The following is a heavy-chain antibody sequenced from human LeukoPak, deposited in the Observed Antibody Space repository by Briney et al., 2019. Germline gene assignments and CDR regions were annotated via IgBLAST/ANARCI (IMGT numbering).Heavy chain of an antibody. CDR2: IYHSGST. CDR1: GGSISSGGYS. J-gene: IGHJ5*02. CDR3: ARGQIAVAGLNWFDP. Sequence: SQTLSLTCAVSGGSISSGGYSWSWIRQPPGKGLEWIVYIYHSGSTYYNPSLKSRVTISVDRSKNQFSLKLSSVTAADTAVYYCARGQIAVAGLNWFDPWGQGTLVTVSS. V-gene: IGHV4-30-2*01. D-gene: IGHD6-19*01.